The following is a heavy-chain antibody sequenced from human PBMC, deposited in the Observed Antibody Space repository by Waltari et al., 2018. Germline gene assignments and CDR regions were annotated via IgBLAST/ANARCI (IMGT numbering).Heavy chain of an antibody. CDR2: FYSGGST. V-gene: IGHV3-53*01. CDR3: ARGDGVRGVIFDY. CDR1: GFTVSSNY. D-gene: IGHD3-10*01. J-gene: IGHJ4*02. Sequence: EVQLVESGGGLIQPGGSLRLSCAASGFTVSSNYMSWVRQAPGKGLGLVSVFYSGGSTYDADSVKGRFTISRDNSKNTLYLQMNSLRTEDTAVYYCARGDGVRGVIFDYWGQGTLVTVSS.